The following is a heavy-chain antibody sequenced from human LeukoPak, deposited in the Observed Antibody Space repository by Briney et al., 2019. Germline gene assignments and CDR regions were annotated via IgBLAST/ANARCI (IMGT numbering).Heavy chain of an antibody. Sequence: GGSLRLSCAASGFRFDDYAMHWVRQAPGKGLEWVSGISWNSGSIGYADSVKGRFTISRDNAKNSLYLQMDSLRAEDMAFYYCAKDRSHLPHDAFDIWGQGTMVTVSS. J-gene: IGHJ3*02. V-gene: IGHV3-9*03. CDR2: ISWNSGSI. CDR1: GFRFDDYA. D-gene: IGHD1-26*01. CDR3: AKDRSHLPHDAFDI.